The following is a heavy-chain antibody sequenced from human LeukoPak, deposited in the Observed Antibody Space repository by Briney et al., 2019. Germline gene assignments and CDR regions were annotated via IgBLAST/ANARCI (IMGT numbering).Heavy chain of an antibody. D-gene: IGHD5-24*01. Sequence: SETLSLTCSVSGASLGSFYWSWIRQTPGKGLEWIGYVYDGGKTYYNPSLKGRVTISVDTSNNQFSLKLRSVTAADTAVYYCARGGPRTDDYNFDYWGQGTLVSVSS. J-gene: IGHJ4*02. CDR2: VYDGGKT. CDR3: ARGGPRTDDYNFDY. CDR1: GASLGSFY. V-gene: IGHV4-59*01.